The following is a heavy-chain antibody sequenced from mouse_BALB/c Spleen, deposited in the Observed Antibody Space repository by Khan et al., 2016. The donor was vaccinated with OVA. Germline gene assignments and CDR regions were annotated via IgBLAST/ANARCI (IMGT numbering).Heavy chain of an antibody. CDR1: GDSITSGY. CDR3: ARSTYRYACAY. Sequence: EVQLQESGPSLVKPSQTLSLTCSVTGDSITSGYWSWIRKFPGNKLEYMGYMIYSGNTYYNPSLKSRLSITRHTSKNQYYLQLNSVTTEDTATYDCARSTYRYACAYWGQGTLVTVSA. V-gene: IGHV3-8*02. J-gene: IGHJ3*01. CDR2: MIYSGNT. D-gene: IGHD2-14*01.